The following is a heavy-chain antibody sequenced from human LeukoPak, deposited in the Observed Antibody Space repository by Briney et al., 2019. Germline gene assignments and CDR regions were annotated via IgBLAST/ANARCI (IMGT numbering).Heavy chain of an antibody. CDR1: GGSISSYY. D-gene: IGHD6-13*01. V-gene: IGHV4-59*08. Sequence: SETLSLTCTVSGGSISSYYWSWIRQPPGKGLEWIGYIYYSGSTNYNPSLKSRVTLSVDTSKNQFSLKLSSVTAADTAVYYCARLGMLIAAAGGGMDVWGQGTTVTVSS. J-gene: IGHJ6*02. CDR3: ARLGMLIAAAGGGMDV. CDR2: IYYSGST.